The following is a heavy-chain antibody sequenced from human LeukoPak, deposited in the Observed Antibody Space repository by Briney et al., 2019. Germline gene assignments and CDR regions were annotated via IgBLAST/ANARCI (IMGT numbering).Heavy chain of an antibody. D-gene: IGHD6-13*01. Sequence: ASVKDSCKASGYTFLSYGMSWVRPAPGQGREWMGWISAYNGNTNYAQKLQGRVTMTTDTTTSTAYMELRSLRSDDTAVYYCAREAGTYWGQGTLVTVSS. CDR3: AREAGTY. CDR2: ISAYNGNT. CDR1: GYTFLSYG. V-gene: IGHV1-18*01. J-gene: IGHJ4*02.